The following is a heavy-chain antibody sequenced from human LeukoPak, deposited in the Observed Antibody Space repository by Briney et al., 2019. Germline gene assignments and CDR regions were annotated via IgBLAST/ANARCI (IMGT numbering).Heavy chain of an antibody. Sequence: VASVKVSCKGSGYTFSSYYMHWVRQAPGQGLEWMGIINPSGGGTSYAQKFQGRVTMTGDTSTSSVYMDLSSLRSEDTAMYYCARGYYDTRGSAIAIWGQGTMVTVSS. CDR3: ARGYYDTRGSAIAI. CDR1: GYTFSSYY. J-gene: IGHJ3*02. D-gene: IGHD3-22*01. CDR2: INPSGGGT. V-gene: IGHV1-46*01.